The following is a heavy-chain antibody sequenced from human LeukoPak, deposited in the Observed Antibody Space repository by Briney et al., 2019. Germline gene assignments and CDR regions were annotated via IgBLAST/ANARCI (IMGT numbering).Heavy chain of an antibody. CDR3: ARAYSRSYSHFDD. CDR1: GGSISGYY. J-gene: IGHJ4*02. V-gene: IGHV4-4*09. D-gene: IGHD1-26*01. Sequence: PSETLSLTCTVSGGSISGYYWSWIRQPPGKGLEWIGYIYTSGSTNYNPSLKSRDTISVDTSKNQFSLRLSSVTAADTAMYFCARAYSRSYSHFDDWGQGTLVTVSS. CDR2: IYTSGST.